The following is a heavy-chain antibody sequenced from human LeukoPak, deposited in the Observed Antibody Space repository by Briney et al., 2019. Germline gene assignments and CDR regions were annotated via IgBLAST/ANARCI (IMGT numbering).Heavy chain of an antibody. V-gene: IGHV6-1*01. Sequence: SQTLSLTCAISGDSVSSNSAAWNWIRQSPSRGLEWLGRTYYRSKWYNDYAVSVKSRITINPDTSKNQFSLQLNSVPPEDTAVYYCARASLLSGSYSHSFDYWGQGTRVSVPS. J-gene: IGHJ4*02. CDR1: GDSVSSNSAA. CDR2: TYYRSKWYN. CDR3: ARASLLSGSYSHSFDY. D-gene: IGHD1-26*01.